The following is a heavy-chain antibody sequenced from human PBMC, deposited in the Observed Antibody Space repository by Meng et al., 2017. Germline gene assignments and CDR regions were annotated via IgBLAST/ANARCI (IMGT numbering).Heavy chain of an antibody. Sequence: SETLSLTCNVSGGSISPHYWSWIRQSPERGLEWIGYIFYTGGTNYNPSLKSRVTMSVDTSKNQFSLKLSSVTAADTAVYYCARGNYYYDSSGYYHYFDYWGQGTLVTVSS. J-gene: IGHJ4*02. CDR3: ARGNYYYDSSGYYHYFDY. V-gene: IGHV4-59*11. CDR2: IFYTGGT. CDR1: GGSISPHY. D-gene: IGHD3-22*01.